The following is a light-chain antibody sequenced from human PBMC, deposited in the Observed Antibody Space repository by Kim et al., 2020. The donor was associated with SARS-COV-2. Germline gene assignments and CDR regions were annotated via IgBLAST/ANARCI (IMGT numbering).Light chain of an antibody. J-gene: IGKJ5*01. CDR3: QHRSNLIT. CDR1: QSVSSY. CDR2: YAS. Sequence: EIVLTQSPATLSLSPGERATLSCRASQSVSSYLASYHQKPAHPPRLLLYYASYSATGIPARFSGGGCGAVFTLTISSLAPDDFADYYCQHRSNLITFGQGTRLEIK. V-gene: IGKV3-11*01.